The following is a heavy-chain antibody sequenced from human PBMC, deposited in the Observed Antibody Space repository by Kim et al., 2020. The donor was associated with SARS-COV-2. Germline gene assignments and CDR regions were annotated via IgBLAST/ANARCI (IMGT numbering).Heavy chain of an antibody. CDR2: IYYSGST. CDR1: GGSVSSGSYY. Sequence: SETLSLTCTVSGGSVSSGSYYWSWIRQPPGKGLEWIGYIYYSGSTNYNPSLKSRVTISVDTSKNQFSLKLSSVTAADTAVYYCARGDVHYDILTGYSGASEPKIDYWGQGTLVTVSS. J-gene: IGHJ4*02. V-gene: IGHV4-61*01. CDR3: ARGDVHYDILTGYSGASEPKIDY. D-gene: IGHD3-9*01.